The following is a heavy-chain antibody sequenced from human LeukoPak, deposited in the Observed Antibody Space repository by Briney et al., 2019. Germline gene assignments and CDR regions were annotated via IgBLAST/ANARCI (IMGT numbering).Heavy chain of an antibody. V-gene: IGHV3-11*04. D-gene: IGHD3-10*01. CDR3: ARVTDYYGSGSYFDY. CDR2: ISTSGSAI. CDR1: GFTFSDYF. Sequence: GGSLRLSCAASGFTFSDYFMSWIRQAPGKGLEWVSYISTSGSAIYSADSVKGRFTISRDNAKNSLYLQMNSLRAEDTAVYYCARVTDYYGSGSYFDYWGQGTLVTVSS. J-gene: IGHJ4*02.